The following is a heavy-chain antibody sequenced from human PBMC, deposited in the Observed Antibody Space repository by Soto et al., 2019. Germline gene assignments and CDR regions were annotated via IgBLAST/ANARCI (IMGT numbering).Heavy chain of an antibody. CDR1: GFTFSDYY. CDR3: AREWFRRVMSHYGMDV. V-gene: IGHV3-7*04. CDR2: IKQDGSEK. Sequence: GGSLRLSCAASGFTFSDYYIHWIRRAPGKGLEWVANIKQDGSEKYYVDSVKGRFTISRDNAKNSLYLQMNSLRAEDTAVYYYAREWFRRVMSHYGMDVWGKGTTVTVSS. D-gene: IGHD3-16*01. J-gene: IGHJ6*04.